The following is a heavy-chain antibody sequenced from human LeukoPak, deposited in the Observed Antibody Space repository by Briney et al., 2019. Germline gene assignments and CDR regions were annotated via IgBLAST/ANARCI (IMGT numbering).Heavy chain of an antibody. CDR2: IYYSGST. CDR3: ARILSSSWFPDY. Sequence: SETLSLTCTVSGGSISSYYWSWIRQPPGKGLEWIGYIYYSGSTNYNPSLKSRVTISVDTSKNQFSLKLSSVTAADTAVYYCARILSSSWFPDYWGQGTLVTVSS. J-gene: IGHJ4*02. D-gene: IGHD6-13*01. CDR1: GGSISSYY. V-gene: IGHV4-59*01.